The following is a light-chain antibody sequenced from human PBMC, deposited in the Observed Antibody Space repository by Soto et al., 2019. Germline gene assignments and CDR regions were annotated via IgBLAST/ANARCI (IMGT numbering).Light chain of an antibody. J-gene: IGKJ1*01. CDR2: QAS. V-gene: IGKV1-5*03. CDR3: HQYGSYPWT. CDR1: QSINNW. Sequence: DIQMTRSPSTLSASVGDRVTITCRASQSINNWLAWYQQKPGKAPKLLVSQASTLENGVPSRLSGSGSGTEFTLTISSLQPDDFATYYCHQYGSYPWTFGQGTEV.